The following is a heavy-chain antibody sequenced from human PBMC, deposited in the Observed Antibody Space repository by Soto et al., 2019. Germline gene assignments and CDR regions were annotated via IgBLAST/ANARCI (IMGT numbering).Heavy chain of an antibody. Sequence: SETLSLTCTVSGGSINSGNYYWSWIRQPPGKGLEWIGFISYSGTTHYSASLRSRVSISVDTSKNQFSLDLSSVTAADTAVYYCATMGTPVTGLYYFDYWGQGTLVT. D-gene: IGHD4-17*01. V-gene: IGHV4-30-4*01. CDR2: ISYSGTT. CDR3: ATMGTPVTGLYYFDY. J-gene: IGHJ4*02. CDR1: GGSINSGNYY.